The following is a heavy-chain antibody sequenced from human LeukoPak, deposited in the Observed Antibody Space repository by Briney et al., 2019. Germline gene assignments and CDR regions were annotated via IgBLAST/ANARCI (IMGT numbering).Heavy chain of an antibody. J-gene: IGHJ4*02. V-gene: IGHV1-8*03. CDR2: MNPKSGNR. CDR1: GYTFTSPD. Sequence: ASVKVSCKTSGYTFTSPDINWVRQAPGQGLEWRGWMNPKSGNRVYAQKFQGRVTFSRDTSIGTAYMELRSLRSDDTAVYYCARGTIPSLFSHWGQGTLVTVSS. D-gene: IGHD3-3*01. CDR3: ARGTIPSLFSH.